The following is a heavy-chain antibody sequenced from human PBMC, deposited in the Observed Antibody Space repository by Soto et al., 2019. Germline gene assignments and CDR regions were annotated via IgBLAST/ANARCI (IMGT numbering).Heavy chain of an antibody. D-gene: IGHD5-12*01. CDR3: ARDPEGGYSSWYFDI. CDR2: IWYDGSNK. Sequence: QVQLVESGGGVVQPGRSLRLSCAASGFTFSSYGMHWVRQAPGKGLEWVAVIWYDGSNKNYADSVKGRFTISRDNSKNTLYLQMNSLRAEDTAVYYCARDPEGGYSSWYFDIWGRGTLVTVSS. CDR1: GFTFSSYG. V-gene: IGHV3-33*01. J-gene: IGHJ2*01.